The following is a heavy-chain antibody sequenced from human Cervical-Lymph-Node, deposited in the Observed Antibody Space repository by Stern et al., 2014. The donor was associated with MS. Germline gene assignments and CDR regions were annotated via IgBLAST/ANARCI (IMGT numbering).Heavy chain of an antibody. D-gene: IGHD4-11*01. CDR2: IYYSGST. V-gene: IGHV4-61*01. Sequence: VQLLQSGPGLVKPSETLSLTCTVSGGSVSSGSYYWSWIRQPPGKGLEWIGNIYYSGSTNYNPSLKRRVTISVDTSKNQFSLKLSSVTAADTAVYYCARDRSVTDYYYYGMDVWGQGTTVTVSS. CDR3: ARDRSVTDYYYYGMDV. J-gene: IGHJ6*02. CDR1: GGSVSSGSYY.